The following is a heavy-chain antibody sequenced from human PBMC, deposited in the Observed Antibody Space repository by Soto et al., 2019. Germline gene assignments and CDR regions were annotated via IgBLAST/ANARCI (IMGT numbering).Heavy chain of an antibody. CDR3: IAAAGAEFDY. V-gene: IGHV3-30*03. CDR2: ISYDGSNK. J-gene: IGHJ4*02. Sequence: QVQLVESGGGVVQPGRSLRLSCAASGFTFSSYGMHWVRQAPGKGLEWVAVISYDGSNKHYADSVKGRFTISRDNSKNTLYLQMNSLRAEDTAVYYCIAAAGAEFDYWGQGTLVTVSS. D-gene: IGHD6-13*01. CDR1: GFTFSSYG.